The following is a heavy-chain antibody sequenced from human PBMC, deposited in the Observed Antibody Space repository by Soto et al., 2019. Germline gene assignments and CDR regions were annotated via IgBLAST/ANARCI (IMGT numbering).Heavy chain of an antibody. J-gene: IGHJ4*02. CDR3: AATLYRAKQWLVTANVDY. CDR1: GGPFSSYA. Sequence: SVKVSCKASGGPFSSYAISWVRQAPGQGLEWMGGIIPIFGTANYAQKFQGRVTITADESTSTAYMELSSLRSEDTAVYYCAATLYRAKQWLVTANVDYWGQGTRVTGS. CDR2: IIPIFGTA. V-gene: IGHV1-69*13. D-gene: IGHD6-19*01.